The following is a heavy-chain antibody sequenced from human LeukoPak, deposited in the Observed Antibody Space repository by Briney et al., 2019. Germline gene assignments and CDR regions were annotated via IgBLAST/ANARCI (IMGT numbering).Heavy chain of an antibody. Sequence: SETLSLTCTVSGGSISSYYWSRIRQPAGKGLEWIGRIYTSGSTNYNPSLKSRVTMSVDTSKNQFSLKLSSVTAADTAVYYCARGEVTAPTSFDYWGQGTLVTVSS. J-gene: IGHJ4*02. CDR3: ARGEVTAPTSFDY. D-gene: IGHD2-21*02. CDR1: GGSISSYY. V-gene: IGHV4-4*07. CDR2: IYTSGST.